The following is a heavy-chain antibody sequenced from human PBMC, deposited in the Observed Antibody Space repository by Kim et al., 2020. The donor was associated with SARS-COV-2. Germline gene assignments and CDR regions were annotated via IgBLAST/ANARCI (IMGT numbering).Heavy chain of an antibody. CDR3: VKDRFQYYDILTGYYFDY. Sequence: GGSLRLSCAASGFTFSSYAMSWVRQAPGKGLEWVSAISGSGGSTYYADSVKGRFTISRDNSKNTLYLQMNSLRVEDTAVYYCVKDRFQYYDILTGYYFDYWGQGTLVTVSS. CDR1: GFTFSSYA. D-gene: IGHD3-9*01. V-gene: IGHV3-23*01. CDR2: ISGSGGST. J-gene: IGHJ4*02.